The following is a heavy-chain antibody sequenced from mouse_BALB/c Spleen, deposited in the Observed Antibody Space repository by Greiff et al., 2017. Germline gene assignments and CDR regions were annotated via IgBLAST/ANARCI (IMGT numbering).Heavy chain of an antibody. CDR1: GFTIKDYY. CDR2: IDPENGDT. CDR3: NEHGPSYAMDY. J-gene: IGHJ4*01. V-gene: IGHV14-4*02. Sequence: DVKLLESGAELVRLGASVKLSCAASGFTIKDYYMPWVRQRPEQGLEWIGWIDPENGDTEYAPKLQGKATMTADTSSNTAYLQLSSLTSEDTAVYYCNEHGPSYAMDYWGQGTSVTVSS.